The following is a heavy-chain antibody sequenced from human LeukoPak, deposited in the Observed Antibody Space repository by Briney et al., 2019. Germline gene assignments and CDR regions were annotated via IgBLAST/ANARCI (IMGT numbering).Heavy chain of an antibody. J-gene: IGHJ6*04. CDR2: IKQDGSEK. CDR1: GFTFSSYW. D-gene: IGHD2-2*02. V-gene: IGHV3-7*03. Sequence: GGSLRLSCAASGFTFSSYWMIWVRQAPGKGLEGVANIKQDGSEKYYVDSVKGRFTISRDNAKNSLYLQMNSLRAEDTAVYYCASSRVVVVPAAISVWGKGTTVTVSS. CDR3: ASSRVVVVPAAISV.